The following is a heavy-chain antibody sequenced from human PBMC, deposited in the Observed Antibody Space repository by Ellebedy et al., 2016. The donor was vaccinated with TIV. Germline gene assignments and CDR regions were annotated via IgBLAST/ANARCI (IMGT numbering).Heavy chain of an antibody. CDR3: ARNSGGEFTTSSPFDS. CDR1: GGSFSGYF. J-gene: IGHJ4*02. Sequence: MPSETLSLTCGVYGGSFSGYFWSWIRQPPGKGLEWIGEVNYSGSTNYNPSLKSRVTISVDTSKNQFSLQLNSVTAADTAVYFRARNSGGEFTTSSPFDSWGQGTLVTVSS. CDR2: VNYSGST. D-gene: IGHD3-16*01. V-gene: IGHV4-34*01.